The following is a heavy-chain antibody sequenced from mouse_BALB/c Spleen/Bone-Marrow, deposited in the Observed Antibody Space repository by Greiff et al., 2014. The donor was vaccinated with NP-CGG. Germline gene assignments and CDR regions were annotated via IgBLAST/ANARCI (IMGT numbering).Heavy chain of an antibody. CDR2: ILPGGVTT. J-gene: IGHJ2*01. CDR3: ARDHFDH. V-gene: IGHV1-9*01. Sequence: QVQLQQSGADLMKPGASVKISCTATGYTLSSYWISWIKQRPGHGLEWIGEILPGGVTTNYNGIFKGKATFTADTSSNTAYMQLSSPTPEDSAGYYCARDHFDHWGPGTILTVSS. CDR1: GYTLSSYW.